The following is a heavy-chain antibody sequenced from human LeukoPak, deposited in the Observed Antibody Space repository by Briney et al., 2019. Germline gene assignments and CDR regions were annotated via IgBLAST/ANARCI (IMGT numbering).Heavy chain of an antibody. D-gene: IGHD3-10*01. J-gene: IGHJ4*02. Sequence: PGGSLRLSCAASGFTLSNYAMSWVRQAPGMGLEWVSAITDSGGDTYHADSIKGRFTISRDNSKNTLYLQMNGLRADDTAVYYCAKGSSGSRPYYFDYWGQGTLVTVSS. CDR2: ITDSGGDT. CDR3: AKGSSGSRPYYFDY. V-gene: IGHV3-23*01. CDR1: GFTLSNYA.